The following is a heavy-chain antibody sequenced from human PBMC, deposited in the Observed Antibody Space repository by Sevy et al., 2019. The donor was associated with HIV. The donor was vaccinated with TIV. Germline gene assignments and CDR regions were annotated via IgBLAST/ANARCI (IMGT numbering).Heavy chain of an antibody. D-gene: IGHD6-6*01. V-gene: IGHV3-53*04. CDR1: GFTVSSNY. Sequence: GGSLRLSCAASGFTVSSNYMSWVRQAPGKGLEGVSDIYSGGSTYYADSLKGRFIISRHNSKNTLYLQMNSLRAEDTAVYYCARGVYSSSSLLMDVWGKGTTVTVSS. J-gene: IGHJ6*03. CDR2: IYSGGST. CDR3: ARGVYSSSSLLMDV.